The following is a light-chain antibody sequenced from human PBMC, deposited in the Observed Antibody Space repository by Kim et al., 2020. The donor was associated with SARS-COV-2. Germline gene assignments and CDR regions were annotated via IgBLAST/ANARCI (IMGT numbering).Light chain of an antibody. CDR3: QQSYSTPPWT. CDR1: QSISSY. J-gene: IGKJ1*01. V-gene: IGKV1-39*01. CDR2: AAS. Sequence: SVGDRVTISCRASQSISSYLNWYQQKPGKAPKLLFYAASSLQSGVPSRFSGSGSGTDFTLTISSLQPEDFATYYCQQSYSTPPWTFGQGTRVDIK.